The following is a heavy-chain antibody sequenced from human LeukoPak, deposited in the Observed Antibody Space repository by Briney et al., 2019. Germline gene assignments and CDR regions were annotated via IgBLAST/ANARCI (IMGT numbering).Heavy chain of an antibody. J-gene: IGHJ4*02. CDR3: ARYVYGVVTSFDY. V-gene: IGHV3-48*01. Sequence: GGSLRLSCAASGFTFSTYSMNWVRQAPGKGLEWVSYISSSSSNMYYADSVRGRFTISRDNAKNSLYLQMDSLRAEDTAVYYCARYVYGVVTSFDYWGQGTLVTVSS. CDR2: ISSSSSNM. D-gene: IGHD3-3*01. CDR1: GFTFSTYS.